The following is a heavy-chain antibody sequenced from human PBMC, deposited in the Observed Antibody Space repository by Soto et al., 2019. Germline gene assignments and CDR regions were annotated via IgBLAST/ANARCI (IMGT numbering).Heavy chain of an antibody. J-gene: IGHJ5*02. CDR3: ARDIYDYVWGSYRSATNWFDP. Sequence: PGESLKISCKGSGYSFTSYWIGWVRQMPGKGLEWMGIIYPGDSDTRYSPSFQGQVTISADKSISTAYMQWSSLKASDTAMYYCARDIYDYVWGSYRSATNWFDPWGQGTLVTVSS. CDR2: IYPGDSDT. CDR1: GYSFTSYW. D-gene: IGHD3-16*02. V-gene: IGHV5-51*01.